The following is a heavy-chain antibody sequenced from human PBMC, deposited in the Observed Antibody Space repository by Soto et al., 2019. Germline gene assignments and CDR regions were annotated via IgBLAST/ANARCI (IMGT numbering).Heavy chain of an antibody. CDR3: ARAGRGTKGAFDY. CDR2: IYHSGST. V-gene: IGHV4-30-2*01. Sequence: KSSETLSLTCAVSGGSIISGGYSWIWIRQPPGKGLEWIGYIYHSGSTYYNPSLKSRVTISVDRSKNQFSLKLSSVTAADTAVYYCARAGRGTKGAFDYWGQGTLVTVSS. D-gene: IGHD2-8*01. J-gene: IGHJ4*02. CDR1: GGSIISGGYS.